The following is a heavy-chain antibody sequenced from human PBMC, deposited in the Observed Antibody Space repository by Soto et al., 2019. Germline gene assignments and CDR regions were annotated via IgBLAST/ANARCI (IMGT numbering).Heavy chain of an antibody. CDR2: IYYSGST. Sequence: PSETLSLTCTVSCGSISSGGYYWSWIRQHPGKGLEWIGYIYYSGSTYYNPSLKSRVTISVDTSKNQFSLKLSSVTAADTAVYYCARDPGYYGSGSYYNPGVYYYGMYVWGQGTTVTVSS. D-gene: IGHD3-10*01. V-gene: IGHV4-31*03. CDR1: CGSISSGGYY. CDR3: ARDPGYYGSGSYYNPGVYYYGMYV. J-gene: IGHJ6*02.